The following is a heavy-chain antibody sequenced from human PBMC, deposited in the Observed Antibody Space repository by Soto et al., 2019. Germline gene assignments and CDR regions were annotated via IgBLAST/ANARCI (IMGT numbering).Heavy chain of an antibody. CDR3: ARDVVLRFLEWSLYGMDV. V-gene: IGHV1-69*13. J-gene: IGHJ6*02. D-gene: IGHD3-3*01. Sequence: SVKVSCKASGGTFSSYAISWVRQAPGQGLEWMGGIIPIFGTANYAQKFQGRVTITADESTSTAYMELSSPRSEDTALFYCARDVVLRFLEWSLYGMDVWGQGTTVTVSS. CDR2: IIPIFGTA. CDR1: GGTFSSYA.